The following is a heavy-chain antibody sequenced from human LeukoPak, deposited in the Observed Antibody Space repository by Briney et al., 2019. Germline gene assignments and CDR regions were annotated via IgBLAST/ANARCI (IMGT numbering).Heavy chain of an antibody. Sequence: PGRSLRLSCAASGFTFDDYAMHWVRQAPGKGLEWVSGISWNSGSIGYADSVKGRFTISRDNAKNSLYLQMNSLRAEDTALYYCAKDLYYYDSSGYHWGQGTLVTVSS. CDR3: AKDLYYYDSSGYH. CDR2: ISWNSGSI. D-gene: IGHD3-22*01. V-gene: IGHV3-9*01. J-gene: IGHJ5*02. CDR1: GFTFDDYA.